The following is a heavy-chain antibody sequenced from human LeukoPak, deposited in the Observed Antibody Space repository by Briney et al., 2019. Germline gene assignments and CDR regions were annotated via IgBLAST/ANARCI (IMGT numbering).Heavy chain of an antibody. CDR1: GITFSSYA. CDR3: ARRGSSWYFDY. Sequence: PGGSLRLSCAASGITFSSYAMSWVRQAPGKGLEWVSAISGGGVSTYYADSVKGRFTISRDNSKNTLYLQMNSLIGEDTAVYYCARRGSSWYFDYGGQGTLVTVSS. D-gene: IGHD6-13*01. CDR2: ISGGGVST. V-gene: IGHV3-23*01. J-gene: IGHJ4*02.